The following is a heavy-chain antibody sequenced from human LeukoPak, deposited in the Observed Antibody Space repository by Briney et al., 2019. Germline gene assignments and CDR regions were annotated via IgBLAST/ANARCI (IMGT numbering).Heavy chain of an antibody. CDR3: ARDDSSGYYGYFQH. Sequence: SVKVSCKASGGTFSSYAISWVRQAPGQGLEWMGRIIPILGIANYAQKFQGRVTITADKSTSTAYMELSSLRSEDTAVYYCARDDSSGYYGYFQHWGQGTLVTVSS. D-gene: IGHD3-22*01. V-gene: IGHV1-69*04. CDR2: IIPILGIA. CDR1: GGTFSSYA. J-gene: IGHJ1*01.